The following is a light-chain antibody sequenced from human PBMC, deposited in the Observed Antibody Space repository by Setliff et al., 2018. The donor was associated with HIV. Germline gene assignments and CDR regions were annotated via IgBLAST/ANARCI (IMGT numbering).Light chain of an antibody. CDR1: SSDVVDYNY. CDR3: SSYTSSSTL. J-gene: IGLJ2*01. V-gene: IGLV2-14*03. CDR2: AVS. Sequence: QSALAQPASVSGSPGQSITISCTGTSSDVVDYNYVSWYQQYPGKAPKLMIYAVSNRPSGVPNRFSGSKSGNTASLTISGLQAEDEADYYCSSYTSSSTLFGGGTKVTVL.